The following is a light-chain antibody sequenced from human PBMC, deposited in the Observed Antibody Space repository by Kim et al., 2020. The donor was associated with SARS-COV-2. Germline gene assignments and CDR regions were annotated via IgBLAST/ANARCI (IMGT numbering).Light chain of an antibody. J-gene: IGLJ3*02. V-gene: IGLV1-40*01. CDR1: TSNIGAGYD. CDR2: ANN. CDR3: QSYDPSLTAV. Sequence: QSVLTQPPSLSGAPGQKVTISCSGSTSNIGAGYDVHWYQQFPGTAPKLLIHANNIRPSGIPDRFSGSKSGTSASLVITGLQTEDEADYYCQSYDPSLTAVFGGGTQLTVL.